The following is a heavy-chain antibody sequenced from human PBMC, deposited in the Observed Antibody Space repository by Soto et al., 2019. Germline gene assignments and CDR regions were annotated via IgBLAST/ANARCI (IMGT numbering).Heavy chain of an antibody. CDR2: ISWNSGSI. CDR3: AQCKGSYYYYGMDV. D-gene: IGHD3-10*01. J-gene: IGHJ6*02. CDR1: GFTFDDYD. Sequence: EVQLVESGGGLVQPGRSLRLSCAASGFTFDDYDMHWVRQAPGKGLEWVSGISWNSGSIGYADSVKGRFTISRDNAKNSLYLQMNSLRAEDTALYYCAQCKGSYYYYGMDVWGQGTTVTVSS. V-gene: IGHV3-9*01.